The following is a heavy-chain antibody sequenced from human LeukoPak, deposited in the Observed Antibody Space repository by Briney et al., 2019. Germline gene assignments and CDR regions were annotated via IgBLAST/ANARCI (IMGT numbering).Heavy chain of an antibody. CDR1: GGTFSSYA. CDR3: ARGLCSSTSCYMSWGY. D-gene: IGHD2-2*02. Sequence: GASVKISCKASGGTFSSYAISWVRQAPGQGLEWMGRIIPILGIANYAQKFQGRVTITADKSTSTAYMKLSSLRSADTAVYYCARGLCSSTSCYMSWGYWGQGTLVTVSS. J-gene: IGHJ4*02. CDR2: IIPILGIA. V-gene: IGHV1-69*04.